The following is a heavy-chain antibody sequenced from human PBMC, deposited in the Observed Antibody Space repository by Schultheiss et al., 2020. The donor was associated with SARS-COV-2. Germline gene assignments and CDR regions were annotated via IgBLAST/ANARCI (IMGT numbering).Heavy chain of an antibody. CDR3: ARVVRSITIFGVVTSFDY. CDR2: INPSGGST. CDR1: GYTFTSYY. V-gene: IGHV1-46*01. Sequence: ASVKVSCKASGYTFTSYYMHWVRQAPGQGLEWMGIINPSGGSTSYAQKLQGRVTMTTDTSTSTAYMELRSLRSDDTAVYYCARVVRSITIFGVVTSFDYWGQGTLVTVSS. D-gene: IGHD3-3*01. J-gene: IGHJ4*02.